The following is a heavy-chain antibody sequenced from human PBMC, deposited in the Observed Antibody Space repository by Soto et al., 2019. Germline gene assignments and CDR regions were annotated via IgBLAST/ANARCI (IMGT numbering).Heavy chain of an antibody. V-gene: IGHV4-39*01. D-gene: IGHD3-3*01. Sequence: SETLSLTCTVSGGSISSSSYYWGWIRQPPGKGLEWIGSIYYSRSTYYNPSLKSRVTISVDTSKNQFSLKLSSVTAADKAVYYCASTYYDFWSGYSPVGYYFDYWGQGTLVTVSS. CDR1: GGSISSSSYY. CDR3: ASTYYDFWSGYSPVGYYFDY. CDR2: IYYSRST. J-gene: IGHJ4*02.